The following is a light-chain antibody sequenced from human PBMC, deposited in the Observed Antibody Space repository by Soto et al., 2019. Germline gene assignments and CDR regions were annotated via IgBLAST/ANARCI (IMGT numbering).Light chain of an antibody. CDR3: SSYTSSSSLGV. CDR2: DVS. CDR1: SSDVGGYNY. Sequence: QSALTQPASVSGSPGQSITISCTGTSSDVGGYNYVSWYQQHPGKAPKLMIYDVSNRPSGVSNRFSGSKSGNTASLTISGLGAEDEDDYYCSSYTSSSSLGVFGGGTKVTVL. V-gene: IGLV2-14*01. J-gene: IGLJ2*01.